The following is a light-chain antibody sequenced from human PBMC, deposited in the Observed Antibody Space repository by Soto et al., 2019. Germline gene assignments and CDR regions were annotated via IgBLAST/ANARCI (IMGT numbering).Light chain of an antibody. CDR2: DVS. CDR3: CLYAVTFYA. V-gene: IGLV2-11*01. CDR1: SSDVGTYDF. Sequence: QSLLPEPRSVSGSPGHSFTISCTGTSSDVGTYDFVSWYQQHPGKAPRLMIFDVSERPSGVPDRFSGSKSGNTASLTISGLQAEDEADYYCCLYAVTFYAFGTGTNVTVL. J-gene: IGLJ1*01.